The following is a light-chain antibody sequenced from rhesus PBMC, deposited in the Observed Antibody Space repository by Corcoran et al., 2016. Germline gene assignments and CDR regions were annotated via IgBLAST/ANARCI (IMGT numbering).Light chain of an antibody. CDR2: DAS. CDR1: QGISSY. Sequence: DIQLTQSPSSLSASVGDRVTITCRASQGISSYLAWYQQKSGKAPKLLIFDASSLQSGGPSRFSGSGSGIEVTLTISRLQPEDFATYYCQPGYSTPFTFGPGTKLDIK. V-gene: IGKV1-38*01. CDR3: QPGYSTPFT. J-gene: IGKJ3*01.